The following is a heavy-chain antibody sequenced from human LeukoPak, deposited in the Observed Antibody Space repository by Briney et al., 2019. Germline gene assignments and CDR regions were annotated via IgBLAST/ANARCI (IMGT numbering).Heavy chain of an antibody. V-gene: IGHV5-51*01. J-gene: IGHJ5*02. CDR2: IFPGDSRT. CDR1: GYSFTSYW. D-gene: IGHD2-2*01. Sequence: GESLKISCKGIGYSFTSYWIGWVRQMPGKGLEWMGVIFPGDSRTRYNPSFQGQVTISVDKSFSTAYLQWVSLKASDTAMYYCACRDLTSTWSYPWGQGTLVTVSS. CDR3: ACRDLTSTWSYP.